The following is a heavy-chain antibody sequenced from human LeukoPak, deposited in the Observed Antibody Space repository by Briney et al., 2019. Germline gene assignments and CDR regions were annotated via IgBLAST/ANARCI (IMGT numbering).Heavy chain of an antibody. CDR2: IKQDGSEK. Sequence: GGSLRLSCAASGFTFTSYWMSWVRQAPGKGLKWVANIKQDGSEKYYVDSVRGRFTISRDNAKNSLYLQMNSLRAEDTAVYYCARDRGYSGYDCHDYWGQGTLVTVSS. CDR1: GFTFTSYW. V-gene: IGHV3-7*01. J-gene: IGHJ4*02. CDR3: ARDRGYSGYDCHDY. D-gene: IGHD5-12*01.